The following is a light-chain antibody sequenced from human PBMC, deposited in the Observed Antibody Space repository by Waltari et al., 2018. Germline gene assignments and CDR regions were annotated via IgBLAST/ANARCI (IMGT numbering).Light chain of an antibody. CDR1: SLRRFY. Sequence: SSELTQDPSVSVALGQTVRITCPGDSLRRFYASWYQQRPGQAPILVLSGPNNRPSGIPDRFSGSTSGNTASLTITGAQAEDEADYYCHSRDTSSTRVFGGGTRLTV. V-gene: IGLV3-19*01. J-gene: IGLJ2*01. CDR3: HSRDTSSTRV. CDR2: GPN.